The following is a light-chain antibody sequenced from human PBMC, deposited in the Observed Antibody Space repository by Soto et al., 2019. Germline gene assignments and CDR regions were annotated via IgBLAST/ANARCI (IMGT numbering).Light chain of an antibody. CDR2: AAS. CDR3: QQANGFPRT. CDR1: QGIGSW. J-gene: IGKJ1*01. V-gene: IGKV1-12*01. Sequence: DIQMTQSPSSVSASIGDRVTITCRASQGIGSWLAWYQQKPGKAPKVIIYAASILQSGVPSRFSGSGSGTDFTLTISNLQPEDFATYYCQQANGFPRTFGQGTKVEMK.